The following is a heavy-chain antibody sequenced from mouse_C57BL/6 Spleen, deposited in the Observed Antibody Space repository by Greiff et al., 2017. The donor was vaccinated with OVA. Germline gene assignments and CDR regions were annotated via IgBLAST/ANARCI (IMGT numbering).Heavy chain of an antibody. J-gene: IGHJ2*01. V-gene: IGHV1-80*01. Sequence: LVESGAELVKPGASVKISCKASGYAFSSYWMNWVKQRPGKGLEWIGQIYSGDGDTNYNGKVKGQATLTADKSSSTAYMHLSSLTSEDSAVYFCARVGDGYPRYWGQGTTLTVSS. CDR2: IYSGDGDT. CDR3: ARVGDGYPRY. D-gene: IGHD2-3*01. CDR1: GYAFSSYW.